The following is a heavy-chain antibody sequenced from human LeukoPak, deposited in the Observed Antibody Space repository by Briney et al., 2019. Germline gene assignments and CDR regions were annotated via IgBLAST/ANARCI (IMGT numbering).Heavy chain of an antibody. Sequence: GGSLRLSCAASGFTFSSYALSWVRQAPGKGLEWVSAVSDGGGSTYYADSVKGRFTISRDNARNSLYLQMNSLRAEDTAVYYCATDSVVATTKAVDYWGQGTLVTVSS. CDR3: ATDSVVATTKAVDY. D-gene: IGHD2-15*01. J-gene: IGHJ4*02. V-gene: IGHV3-23*01. CDR2: VSDGGGST. CDR1: GFTFSSYA.